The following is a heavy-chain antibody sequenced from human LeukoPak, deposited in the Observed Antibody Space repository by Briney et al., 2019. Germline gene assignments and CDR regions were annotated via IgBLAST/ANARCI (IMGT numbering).Heavy chain of an antibody. CDR2: TYYSGST. CDR3: ARVWPYYYDSSGYWAFDY. D-gene: IGHD3-22*01. Sequence: SETLSLTCTVSGGSISSYYWSWIRQPPGKGLEWIGYTYYSGSTNYNPSLKSRVTISVDTSKNQFSLKLSSVTAADTAVYYCARVWPYYYDSSGYWAFDYWGQGTLVTVSS. V-gene: IGHV4-59*01. CDR1: GGSISSYY. J-gene: IGHJ4*02.